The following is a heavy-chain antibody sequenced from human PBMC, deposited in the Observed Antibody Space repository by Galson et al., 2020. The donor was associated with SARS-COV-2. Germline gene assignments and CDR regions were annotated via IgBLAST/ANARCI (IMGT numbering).Heavy chain of an antibody. V-gene: IGHV3-23*01. CDR2: ISGSGGST. Sequence: GGSLRLSCAASGFTFSSYAMSWVRQAPGKGLEWVSAISGSGGSTYYADSVKGRFTISRDNSKNTLYLQMNSLRAEDTAVYYCAKEPHYYDTRIGPRAFDIWGQGTMVTVSS. D-gene: IGHD3-22*01. CDR3: AKEPHYYDTRIGPRAFDI. J-gene: IGHJ3*02. CDR1: GFTFSSYA.